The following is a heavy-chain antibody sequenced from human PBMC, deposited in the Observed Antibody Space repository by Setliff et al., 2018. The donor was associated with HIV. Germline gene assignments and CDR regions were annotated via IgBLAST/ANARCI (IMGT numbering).Heavy chain of an antibody. Sequence: PGGSLRLSCAASGFTFSSYAMSWVRQAPGKGLEWVSAISGSGGSTYYADSVKGRFTISRDNSKNTLYLQMNSLRAEDTAVYYCAKDLDYDYVWGSYRYTERAFDIWGQGTMVTVSS. V-gene: IGHV3-23*01. CDR2: ISGSGGST. CDR3: AKDLDYDYVWGSYRYTERAFDI. D-gene: IGHD3-16*02. J-gene: IGHJ3*02. CDR1: GFTFSSYA.